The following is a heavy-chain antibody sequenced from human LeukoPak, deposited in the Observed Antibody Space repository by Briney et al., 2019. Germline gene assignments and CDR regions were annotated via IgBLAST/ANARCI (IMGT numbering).Heavy chain of an antibody. J-gene: IGHJ5*02. CDR1: GFTFSTYA. D-gene: IGHD3-10*01. V-gene: IGHV3-23*01. CDR3: AKDRDLLFAHCWFEL. CDR2: ISISGGSV. Sequence: GGSLRLSCAASGFTFSTYAMSWVRQAPGKGLEWVSGISISGGSVYYADSVKGRFTISRDNSKNTLYLQMNRLRAEDAAVYYCAKDRDLLFAHCWFELWGQGILVTVSS.